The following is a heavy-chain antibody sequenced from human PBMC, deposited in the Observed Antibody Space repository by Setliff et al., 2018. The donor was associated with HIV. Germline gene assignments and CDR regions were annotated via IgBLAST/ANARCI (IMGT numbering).Heavy chain of an antibody. Sequence: SETLSLTCTVSGDSVNDRSYFWGWIRQPPGKGLEWIGTFYYNGDSRYNPSLKSRVTISVDTSKNQFSLNLNSVTAADTAVYYCATGTAATGTGVGYWGQGILVTVSS. CDR3: ATGTAATGTGVGY. CDR1: GDSVNDRSYF. J-gene: IGHJ4*02. D-gene: IGHD6-13*01. CDR2: FYYNGDS. V-gene: IGHV4-39*01.